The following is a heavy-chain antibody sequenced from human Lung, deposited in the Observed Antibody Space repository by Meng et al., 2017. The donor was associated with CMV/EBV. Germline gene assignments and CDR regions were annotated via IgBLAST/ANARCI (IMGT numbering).Heavy chain of an antibody. V-gene: IGHV3-30*04. J-gene: IGHJ4*02. Sequence: GGSLRLXCAASGLSLRNYAIHWVRQAPGKGLEWVAVTPYDGNKKYYADSVKGRFTISRDNPKNMLFLQMNSLRADDTAVYYCARDSEYGDFKFDQWGQGTLVTVSS. CDR1: GLSLRNYA. CDR3: ARDSEYGDFKFDQ. CDR2: TPYDGNKK. D-gene: IGHD4-17*01.